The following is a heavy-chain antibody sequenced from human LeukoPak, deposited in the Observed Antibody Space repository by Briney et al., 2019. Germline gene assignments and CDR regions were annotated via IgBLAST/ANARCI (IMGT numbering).Heavy chain of an antibody. J-gene: IGHJ4*02. CDR1: GFTFRNSA. Sequence: GGSLRLSCAASGFTFRNSAMTWVRQAPGKGLEWVSTASGSGDTTYYADSVKGRFTISRDNSKNTLYLQMNSLRAEDTAIYYCANGARLATYFDCWGQGTLVTVSS. V-gene: IGHV3-23*01. D-gene: IGHD3-3*02. CDR2: ASGSGDTT. CDR3: ANGARLATYFDC.